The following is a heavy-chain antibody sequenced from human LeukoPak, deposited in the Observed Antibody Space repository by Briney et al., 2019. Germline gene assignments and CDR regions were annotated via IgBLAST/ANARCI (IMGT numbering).Heavy chain of an antibody. D-gene: IGHD2-15*01. CDR3: ARDWGSLRAFDI. V-gene: IGHV4-59*01. CDR1: GGSISSYY. Sequence: SETLSLTCTVSGGSISSYYWSWIWQPPGKGLEYIGYIYYSGSTNYNPSLKSRVTISLDTSKNQFSLKLTSVTAADTAVYYCARDWGSLRAFDIWGQGTMVTVSS. J-gene: IGHJ3*02. CDR2: IYYSGST.